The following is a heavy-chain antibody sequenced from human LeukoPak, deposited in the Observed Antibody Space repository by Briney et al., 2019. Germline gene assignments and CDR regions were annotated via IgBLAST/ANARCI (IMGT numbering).Heavy chain of an antibody. V-gene: IGHV3-48*03. J-gene: IGHJ4*02. Sequence: GGSLRLSCATSGFTFSSYEMNWVRQAPGKGLEWVSYISSSGSTIYYADSGKGRFTISRDNAKNSLYLQMNALTTEDTAVYYCAKDRGSGTYYLIPDYWGQGTLVIVSS. CDR3: AKDRGSGTYYLIPDY. CDR2: ISSSGSTI. D-gene: IGHD3-10*01. CDR1: GFTFSSYE.